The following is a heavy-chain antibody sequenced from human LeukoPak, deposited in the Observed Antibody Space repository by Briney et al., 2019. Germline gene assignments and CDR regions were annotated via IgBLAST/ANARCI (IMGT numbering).Heavy chain of an antibody. Sequence: GGSLRLSCAASGFTLSSYAMHWVRQAPGKGLEWVAVISYDGSNKYYADSVKGRFTISRDNSKNTLYLQMNSLRAEDTAVYYCARDGGFGETSEYYFDYWGQGTLVTVSS. CDR2: ISYDGSNK. V-gene: IGHV3-30-3*01. D-gene: IGHD3-10*01. CDR3: ARDGGFGETSEYYFDY. CDR1: GFTLSSYA. J-gene: IGHJ4*02.